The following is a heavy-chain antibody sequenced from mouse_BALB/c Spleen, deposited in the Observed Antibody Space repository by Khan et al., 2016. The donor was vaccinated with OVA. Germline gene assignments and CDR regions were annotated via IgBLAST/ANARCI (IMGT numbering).Heavy chain of an antibody. J-gene: IGHJ2*01. D-gene: IGHD1-1*01. CDR2: INPHIGEA. Sequence: EVMLVESGPELVKPGASVKISCTASGYSFTGYFMNWVMPSHGKSLEWIGRINPHIGEAFYNQKFKGKATLTVDESSSTANMELRSLASEDSAVYYCARKNGSDFDYWGQGTTLTVSS. CDR3: ARKNGSDFDY. CDR1: GYSFTGYF. V-gene: IGHV1-20*02.